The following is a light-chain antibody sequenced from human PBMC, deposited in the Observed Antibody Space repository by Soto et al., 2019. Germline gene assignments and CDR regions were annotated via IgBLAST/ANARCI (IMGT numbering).Light chain of an antibody. J-gene: IGKJ1*01. Sequence: DIQMTQSPSTLSASVGDRATMTCRASQSISSWLAWYQQKPGKAPNLLIYKASSLESGVPSRFSGSGSGTEFTLTISSLQPDDFATYYCQQYNSYPCTFGQGTKVDIK. CDR3: QQYNSYPCT. CDR1: QSISSW. CDR2: KAS. V-gene: IGKV1-5*03.